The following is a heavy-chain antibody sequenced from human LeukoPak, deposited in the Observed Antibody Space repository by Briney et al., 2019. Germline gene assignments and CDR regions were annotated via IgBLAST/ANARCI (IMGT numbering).Heavy chain of an antibody. CDR2: INQSGGT. CDR3: ARVDRLRGNNLFY. D-gene: IGHD1/OR15-1a*01. V-gene: IGHV4-34*01. J-gene: IGHJ4*02. Sequence: SEALPLTCAVYGGSFSDYSWTWIRQPPGKGLEWIGEINQSGGTNHNPSLMSRVIMSVDTSKNQISLKVSSVTAADTAVYYCARVDRLRGNNLFYWGQGTLVTVSS. CDR1: GGSFSDYS.